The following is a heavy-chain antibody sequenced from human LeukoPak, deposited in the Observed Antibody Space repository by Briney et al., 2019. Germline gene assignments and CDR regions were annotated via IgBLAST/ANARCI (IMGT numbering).Heavy chain of an antibody. J-gene: IGHJ3*02. D-gene: IGHD6-19*01. CDR2: INPSGGST. V-gene: IGHV1-46*01. Sequence: GASVKVSCKASGYTFTSYYMHWVRQAPGQGLEWMGIINPSGGSTSYAQKFQGRVTMTGDMSTSTVYMELSSLRSEDTAVYYCARDPVAGTGFDIWGQGTMVTVSS. CDR3: ARDPVAGTGFDI. CDR1: GYTFTSYY.